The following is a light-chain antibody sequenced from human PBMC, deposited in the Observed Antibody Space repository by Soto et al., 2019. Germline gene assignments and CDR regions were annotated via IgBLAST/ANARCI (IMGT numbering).Light chain of an antibody. CDR2: AAS. CDR1: QGLTNN. J-gene: IGKJ1*01. CDR3: QKYNSAPWT. Sequence: DIQMTKSPSSLFASVRDRVTVACRARQGLTNNLAWYQHQPGKVPKLLICAASTLQSGVPSRFSGSGSGTDFTLTISSLQPEDVATYYCQKYNSAPWTFGQGTKVEIK. V-gene: IGKV1-27*01.